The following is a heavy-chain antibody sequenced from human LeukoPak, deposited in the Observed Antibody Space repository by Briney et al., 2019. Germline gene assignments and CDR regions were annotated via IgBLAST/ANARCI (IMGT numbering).Heavy chain of an antibody. CDR1: GFTFSSYW. CDR2: IKNDGSSA. J-gene: IGHJ4*02. Sequence: GGSLRLSCAASGFTFSSYWMHWVRQAPGKGLVWVADIKNDGSSADYADSVKGRFTITRDNPKNMLYLLMGSLRAEDTALFYCARRYDGALDHWGQGTLVTVSS. D-gene: IGHD3-3*01. V-gene: IGHV3-74*01. CDR3: ARRYDGALDH.